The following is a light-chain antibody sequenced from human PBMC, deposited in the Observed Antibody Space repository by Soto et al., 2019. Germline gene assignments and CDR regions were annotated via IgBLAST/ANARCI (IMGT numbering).Light chain of an antibody. J-gene: IGKJ1*01. V-gene: IGKV3-20*01. CDR2: GAS. CDR3: QHYGSSWT. Sequence: EIVLTQSPGTLSLSPGERATLSCRASQSVSNNYLAWFQQKGGQAPRLLIFGASSRAAGIPDRFSGSVSGTDFILTISRLEREDFAAYYCQHYGSSWTFGQGTQVEI. CDR1: QSVSNNY.